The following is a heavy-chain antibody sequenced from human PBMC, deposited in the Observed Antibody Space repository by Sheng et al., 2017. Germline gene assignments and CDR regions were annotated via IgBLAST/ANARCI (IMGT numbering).Heavy chain of an antibody. CDR2: ISGSGSTI. V-gene: IGHV3-23*01. D-gene: IGHD6-6*01. Sequence: EVQLLESGGRLGAARGGSLTLSCAASGFTFRSYGMSWVRQAPGKGLEWVSGISGSGSTIDYVDSVKGRFTISRDNSNNILYLQMNSLRAEDTALYFCAKATGSTVATRPIDYWGQGTLVTVSS. CDR1: GFTFRSYG. J-gene: IGHJ4*02. CDR3: AKATGSTVATRPIDY.